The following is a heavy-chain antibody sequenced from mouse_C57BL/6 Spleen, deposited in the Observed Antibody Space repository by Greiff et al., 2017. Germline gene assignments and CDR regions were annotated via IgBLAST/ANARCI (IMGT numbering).Heavy chain of an antibody. D-gene: IGHD2-12*01. CDR3: ARDPVKDAMDY. CDR2: INYDGSST. Sequence: DVKLVESEGGLVQPGSSMKLSCTASGFTFSDYYMAWVRQVPEKGLEWVANINYDGSSTYYLDSLKSRFIISRDNAKNILYLQMSSLKSEDTATYYCARDPVKDAMDYWGQGTSVTVSS. CDR1: GFTFSDYY. V-gene: IGHV5-16*01. J-gene: IGHJ4*01.